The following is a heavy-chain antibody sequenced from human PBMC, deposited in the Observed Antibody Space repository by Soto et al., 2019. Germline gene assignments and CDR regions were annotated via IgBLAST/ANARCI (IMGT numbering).Heavy chain of an antibody. Sequence: EILSLTCAVYGGSFSGYYWSWIRQPPGKGLEWIGEINHSGSTNYNPSLKSRVTISVDTSKNQFSLKLSSVTAADTAVYYCARGGKRIAVAYWGQGTLVTVSS. D-gene: IGHD6-19*01. V-gene: IGHV4-34*01. CDR2: INHSGST. CDR3: ARGGKRIAVAY. CDR1: GGSFSGYY. J-gene: IGHJ4*02.